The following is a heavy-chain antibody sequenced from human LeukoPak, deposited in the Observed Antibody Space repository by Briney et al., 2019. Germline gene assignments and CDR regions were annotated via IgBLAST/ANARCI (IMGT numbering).Heavy chain of an antibody. V-gene: IGHV4-59*08. Sequence: SETLSLTCTVSGGSMTSYYWSWIRQPPGKGLEWIGYIYYSGSTNYNPSLKSRVTVSVDTSKNQFSLKLSSVTAADTAAYCCARLQPAGTLDYWGQGTLVTVSS. CDR2: IYYSGST. CDR3: ARLQPAGTLDY. CDR1: GGSMTSYY. J-gene: IGHJ4*02. D-gene: IGHD6-19*01.